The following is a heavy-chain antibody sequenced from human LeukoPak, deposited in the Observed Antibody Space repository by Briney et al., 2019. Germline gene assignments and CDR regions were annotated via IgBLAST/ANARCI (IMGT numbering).Heavy chain of an antibody. V-gene: IGHV3-23*01. J-gene: IGHJ4*02. Sequence: GGSLRLSCAASGFTFSGYAMNWVRQAPGKGLEWVSSISGSGGRTYYADSVKGRFTISRDNSKNTLYLQMNSLRAEDTAVYYCARRAGAYSHPYDYWGQGTLVTVSS. CDR1: GFTFSGYA. D-gene: IGHD4/OR15-4a*01. CDR2: ISGSGGRT. CDR3: ARRAGAYSHPYDY.